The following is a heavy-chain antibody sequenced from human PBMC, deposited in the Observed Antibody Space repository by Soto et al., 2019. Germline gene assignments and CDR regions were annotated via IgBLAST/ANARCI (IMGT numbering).Heavy chain of an antibody. CDR3: ATCELTDAVLLAAIPYYFES. Sequence: EVQLLESGGGLVQPGGSLRISCAASGFTFSSYAMSWVRQAPGKGLEWVSSISGSGGTTYYADSVKGRFSISRDNSKHTLFLQMNTLRAEDTAMYYCATCELTDAVLLAAIPYYFESWGQGILVTVSS. D-gene: IGHD2-15*01. J-gene: IGHJ4*02. CDR2: ISGSGGTT. V-gene: IGHV3-23*01. CDR1: GFTFSSYA.